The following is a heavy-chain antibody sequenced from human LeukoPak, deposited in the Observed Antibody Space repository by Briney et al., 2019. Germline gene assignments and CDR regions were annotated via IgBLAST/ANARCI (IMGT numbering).Heavy chain of an antibody. V-gene: IGHV4-38-2*02. J-gene: IGHJ6*03. CDR1: GYSISSGYY. Sequence: ETLSLTCTVSGYSISSGYYWGWIRQPPGKGLEWIGSIYYSGSTYYNPSLKSRVTISGDTSKNQFSLKLSSVTAADTAVYYCARDRPRLRGYSYGYYYYMDVWGKGTTVTVSS. CDR2: IYYSGST. D-gene: IGHD5-18*01. CDR3: ARDRPRLRGYSYGYYYYMDV.